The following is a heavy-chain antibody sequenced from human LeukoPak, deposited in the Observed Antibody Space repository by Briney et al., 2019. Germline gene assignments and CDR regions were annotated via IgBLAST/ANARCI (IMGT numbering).Heavy chain of an antibody. D-gene: IGHD4-23*01. CDR2: ISWNSGSI. CDR3: AIVVTHDAFDI. Sequence: PGRSLRLSCAASGFTFDDYAMHWVRQAPGKGLEWVSGISWNSGSIGYADSVKGRFTISRDNAKNSLYLQMNSLRAEDTALYYCAIVVTHDAFDIWGQGTMVTVSS. CDR1: GFTFDDYA. V-gene: IGHV3-9*01. J-gene: IGHJ3*02.